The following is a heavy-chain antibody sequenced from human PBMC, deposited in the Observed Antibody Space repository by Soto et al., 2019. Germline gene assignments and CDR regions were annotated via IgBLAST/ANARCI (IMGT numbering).Heavy chain of an antibody. V-gene: IGHV3-11*01. Sequence: GGSLRLSCAASGFRFSDHYMTWIRQAPGKGLEWVSKISGDATTTYYADSVKGRFTVSRDNAKNSVYLKMNSLRVEDTAVYYCASDPYYYASGFWGQGTLVTVSS. J-gene: IGHJ4*02. CDR3: ASDPYYYASGF. CDR1: GFRFSDHY. D-gene: IGHD3-10*01. CDR2: ISGDATTT.